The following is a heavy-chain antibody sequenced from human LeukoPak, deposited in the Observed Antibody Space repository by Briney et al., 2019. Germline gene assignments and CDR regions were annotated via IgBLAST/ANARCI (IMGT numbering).Heavy chain of an antibody. Sequence: SQTLSLTCTVSGGSISSGDYYWSWIRQPPGKGLEWIGYIYYSGSTYYNPSLKSRATISVDTSKNQLSLKLSSVTAADTAVYYCARGGSSYYYGMDVWGQGTTVTVSS. V-gene: IGHV4-30-4*01. J-gene: IGHJ6*02. CDR2: IYYSGST. CDR3: ARGGSSYYYGMDV. D-gene: IGHD2-15*01. CDR1: GGSISSGDYY.